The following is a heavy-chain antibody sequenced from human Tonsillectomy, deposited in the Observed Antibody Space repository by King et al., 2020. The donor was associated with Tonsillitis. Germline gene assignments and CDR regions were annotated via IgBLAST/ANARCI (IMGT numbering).Heavy chain of an antibody. CDR1: GFTFSSYG. D-gene: IGHD3-22*01. CDR2: IGYNGNVK. Sequence: QVQLVESGGGVVQPGRSLRLACEASGFTFSSYGMHWVRQAPGKGLEWVEGIGYNGNVKHYAAFSKGRFTISRDNSKNTLYLEMNTLRADDTAVYYCARDGQGYYYMEVWGKGTTVTVSS. V-gene: IGHV3-33*01. J-gene: IGHJ6*03. CDR3: ARDGQGYYYMEV.